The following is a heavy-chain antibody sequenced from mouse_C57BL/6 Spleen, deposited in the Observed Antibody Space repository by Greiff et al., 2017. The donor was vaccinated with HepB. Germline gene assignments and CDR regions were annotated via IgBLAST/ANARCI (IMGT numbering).Heavy chain of an antibody. J-gene: IGHJ3*01. Sequence: QVQLKESGTELVKPGASVKLSCKASGYTFTSYWMHWVKQRPGQGLEWIGNINPSNGGTNYNEKFKSKATLTVDKSSSTAYMQLSSLTSEDSAVYYCAREGYSRTGGFAYWGQGTLVTVSA. CDR1: GYTFTSYW. D-gene: IGHD2-12*01. CDR3: AREGYSRTGGFAY. CDR2: INPSNGGT. V-gene: IGHV1-53*01.